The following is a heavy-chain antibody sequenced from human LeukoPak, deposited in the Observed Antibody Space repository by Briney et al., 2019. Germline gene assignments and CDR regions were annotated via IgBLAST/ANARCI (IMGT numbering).Heavy chain of an antibody. Sequence: ASVKVSCKASGYTFTSYGISWVRQAPGQGLEWMGWISAYNGNTNYAQKLQGRVTMTTDTSTSTAYMELRRLRSDDTAVYYCARAVLDLWSGYASLDYFDYWGQGTLVTVSS. D-gene: IGHD3-3*01. V-gene: IGHV1-18*01. CDR1: GYTFTSYG. CDR3: ARAVLDLWSGYASLDYFDY. J-gene: IGHJ4*02. CDR2: ISAYNGNT.